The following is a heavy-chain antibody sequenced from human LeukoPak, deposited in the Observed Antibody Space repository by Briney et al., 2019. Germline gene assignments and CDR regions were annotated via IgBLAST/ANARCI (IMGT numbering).Heavy chain of an antibody. CDR1: GFTFSSYN. J-gene: IGHJ4*02. D-gene: IGHD3-22*01. CDR3: ARYYYDSSGYSKGDY. V-gene: IGHV3-48*01. CDR2: ISSSSSTI. Sequence: PGGSLRLSCAASGFTFSSYNMNWVRQAPGKGLEWVSYISSSSSTIYYADSVKGRLTLSRDNAKNTLYLQMNSRRAEDTAVYYCARYYYDSSGYSKGDYWGQGTLVTVSS.